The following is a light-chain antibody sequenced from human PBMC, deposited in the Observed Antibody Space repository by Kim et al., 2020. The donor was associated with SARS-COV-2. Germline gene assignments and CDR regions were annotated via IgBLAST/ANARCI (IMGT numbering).Light chain of an antibody. Sequence: WSPGERANLSCLASQSFRSNYLGWYQLKPRQPPRLLIIGASTRAAGIPERFSGSGSGTDYSLIITKVEPDDFALYFCHQYGASPYTFGQGTKLEIK. J-gene: IGKJ2*01. V-gene: IGKV3-20*01. CDR3: HQYGASPYT. CDR2: GAS. CDR1: QSFRSNY.